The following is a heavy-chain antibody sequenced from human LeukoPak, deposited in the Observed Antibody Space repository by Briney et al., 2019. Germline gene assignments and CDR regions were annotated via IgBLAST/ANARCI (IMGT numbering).Heavy chain of an antibody. CDR2: INAGNGNT. V-gene: IGHV1-3*01. Sequence: ASVNVSFKASGYTFTSYAMHWVRQAPGQRLEWMGWINAGNGNTKYSQKFQGRVTITRDTSASTAYMELSSLRSEDTAVYYCARDLGSSGWYKDYYGMDVWGQGTTVTVSS. J-gene: IGHJ6*02. D-gene: IGHD6-19*01. CDR3: ARDLGSSGWYKDYYGMDV. CDR1: GYTFTSYA.